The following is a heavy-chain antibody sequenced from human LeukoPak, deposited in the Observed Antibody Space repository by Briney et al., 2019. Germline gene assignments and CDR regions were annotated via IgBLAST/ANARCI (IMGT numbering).Heavy chain of an antibody. D-gene: IGHD6-19*01. Sequence: SETLSLTCTVSSTSLTTYYWSWIRQPPGKGLEWIGYVTDAGFATYNPSLKSRVTLSVDTSTNQFSLKVHSVTVSDTAVYYCARDRAVGGRFFDLWGQGTLVTVSS. J-gene: IGHJ4*02. V-gene: IGHV4-59*01. CDR3: ARDRAVGGRFFDL. CDR2: VTDAGFA. CDR1: STSLTTYY.